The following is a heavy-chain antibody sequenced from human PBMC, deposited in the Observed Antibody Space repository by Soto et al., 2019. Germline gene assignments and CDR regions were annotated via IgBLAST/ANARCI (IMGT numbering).Heavy chain of an antibody. CDR1: GGSFSGYY. J-gene: IGHJ6*02. CDR2: INQRGTT. Sequence: QVQLQQWGAGLLKPSETLSLTCAVYGGSFSGYYWSWVRQPPGKGLELIGEINQRGTTNYNPSIKDRVTIYVDTSKKQFSLRLNSVTAADTAVYYCARGSRVKIPAASGRDYYYQGLDVWGQGTAVTVSS. V-gene: IGHV4-34*01. D-gene: IGHD6-25*01. CDR3: ARGSRVKIPAASGRDYYYQGLDV.